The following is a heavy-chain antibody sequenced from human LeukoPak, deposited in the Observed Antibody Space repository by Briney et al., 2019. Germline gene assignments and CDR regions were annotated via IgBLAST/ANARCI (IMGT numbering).Heavy chain of an antibody. CDR2: ISYDGSNK. J-gene: IGHJ4*02. Sequence: GGSLRLSCAASGFTFSSYAMHWVRQAPGKGLEWVAVISYDGSNKYYADSVKGRFTISRDNSKNTLYLQMNSLRAEDTAVHYCARDSYDSSGYFDYWGQGTLVTVSS. V-gene: IGHV3-30*04. D-gene: IGHD3-22*01. CDR3: ARDSYDSSGYFDY. CDR1: GFTFSSYA.